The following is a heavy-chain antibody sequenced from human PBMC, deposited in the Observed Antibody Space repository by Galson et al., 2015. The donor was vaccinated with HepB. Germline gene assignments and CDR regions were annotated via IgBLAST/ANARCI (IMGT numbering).Heavy chain of an antibody. D-gene: IGHD3-10*01. CDR1: GFTFNNYA. J-gene: IGHJ3*02. V-gene: IGHV3-23*01. CDR2: IIGSAGST. Sequence: SLRLSCAASGFTFNNYAMTWVRQPPGKGLEWVSTIIGSAGSTYYADSVKGRSTISRDISKKTVYLRMNSLRAEDTAVYYCAKDLWFGEPTDAFDIWGPRTMVTVSS. CDR3: AKDLWFGEPTDAFDI.